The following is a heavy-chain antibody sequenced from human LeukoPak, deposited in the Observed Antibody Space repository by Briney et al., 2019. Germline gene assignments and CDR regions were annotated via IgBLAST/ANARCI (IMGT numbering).Heavy chain of an antibody. J-gene: IGHJ4*02. Sequence: HPGGSLRLSCAVSGFPFSDFPFHWVRQAPGKGLEWVAVISYDGSKKYYADSVKGRFTISRDNSNNTLYLQMNNLRAEDTAVFYCSRARGGYNKYWGQGTLVTVSS. CDR3: SRARGGYNKY. CDR2: ISYDGSKK. CDR1: GFPFSDFP. D-gene: IGHD5-24*01. V-gene: IGHV3-30*04.